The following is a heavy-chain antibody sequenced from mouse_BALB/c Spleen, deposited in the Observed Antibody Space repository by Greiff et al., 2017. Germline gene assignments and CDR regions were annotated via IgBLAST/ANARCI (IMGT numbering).Heavy chain of an antibody. Sequence: EVKLVESGGGLVQPGGSRKLSCAASGFTFSSFGMHWVRQAPEKGLEWVAYISSGSSTIYYADTVKGRFTISRDNPKNTLFLQMTSLRSEDTAMYYCARMDGYEGAMDYWGQGTSVTVSS. CDR2: ISSGSSTI. V-gene: IGHV5-17*02. CDR3: ARMDGYEGAMDY. J-gene: IGHJ4*01. D-gene: IGHD2-2*01. CDR1: GFTFSSFG.